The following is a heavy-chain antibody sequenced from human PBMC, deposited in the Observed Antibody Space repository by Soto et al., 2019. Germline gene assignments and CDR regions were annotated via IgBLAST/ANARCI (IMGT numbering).Heavy chain of an antibody. CDR1: SRGCY. CDR2: IYHSGST. J-gene: IGHJ6*02. CDR3: ARDSSIVVVPEASGMDV. V-gene: IGHV4-38-2*02. Sequence: SRGCYCVWRRLLPGKGLEWIGSIYHSGSTYYNPSLKSRVTISVDTSKNQFSLKLSSVTAADTAVYYCARDSSIVVVPEASGMDVWGQFTTVTVS. D-gene: IGHD2-2*01.